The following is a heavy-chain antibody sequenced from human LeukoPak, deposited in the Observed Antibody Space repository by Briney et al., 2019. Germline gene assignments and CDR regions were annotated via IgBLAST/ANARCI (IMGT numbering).Heavy chain of an antibody. J-gene: IGHJ4*02. Sequence: GGSLRLSRAASGFTFSSYSMNWVRQAPGKGLEWVSSISSSSSYIYYADSVKGRFTISRDNAKNSLYLQMNSLRAEDTAVYYRARQNIVATMNSVDYWGQGTLVTVSS. CDR1: GFTFSSYS. D-gene: IGHD5-12*01. CDR3: ARQNIVATMNSVDY. V-gene: IGHV3-21*01. CDR2: ISSSSSYI.